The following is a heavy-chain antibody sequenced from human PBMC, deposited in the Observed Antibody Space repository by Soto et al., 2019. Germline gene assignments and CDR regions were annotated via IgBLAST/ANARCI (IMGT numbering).Heavy chain of an antibody. CDR2: MYYNGNI. CDR3: ASGGNWSDP. Sequence: AETLSLTCNVSGGSISNYYWTWVRQSPEKGLEWIGYMYYNGNINYNPSLKSRVTISIDTSKNQFSLTLKSVTAADTAVYYCASGGNWSDPWGQGVLVTVSS. D-gene: IGHD3-16*01. J-gene: IGHJ5*02. CDR1: GGSISNYY. V-gene: IGHV4-59*01.